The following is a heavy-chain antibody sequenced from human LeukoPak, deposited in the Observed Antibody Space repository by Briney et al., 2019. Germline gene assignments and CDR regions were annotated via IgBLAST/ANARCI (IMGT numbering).Heavy chain of an antibody. D-gene: IGHD2-15*01. CDR2: IYYSGST. CDR3: ASLLPATATAYFDY. Sequence: SQTLSLTCTVSGGSISSGSYYWSWIRQPAGKGLEWIGYIYYSGSTNYNPSLKSRVTISVDTSKNQFSLKLSSVTAADTAVYYCASLLPATATAYFDYWGQGTLVTVSS. CDR1: GGSISSGSYY. V-gene: IGHV4-61*10. J-gene: IGHJ4*02.